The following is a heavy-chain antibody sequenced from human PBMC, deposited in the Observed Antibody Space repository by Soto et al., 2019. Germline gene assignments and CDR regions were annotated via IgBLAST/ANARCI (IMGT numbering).Heavy chain of an antibody. CDR3: AREVVGYSSSWSAHNYNDMAV. V-gene: IGHV3-11*05. CDR2: ISPSSSHT. D-gene: IGHD6-13*01. Sequence: QVQLVESGGGLVKPGGSLRLSCAASGFTFSDYYMTWIRQAPGKGPEWVSYISPSSSHTNYADSVKGRFTISRDNAKNSLYLQMNNLRAEDTAVYYCAREVVGYSSSWSAHNYNDMAVWGRGTTVTVSS. CDR1: GFTFSDYY. J-gene: IGHJ6*02.